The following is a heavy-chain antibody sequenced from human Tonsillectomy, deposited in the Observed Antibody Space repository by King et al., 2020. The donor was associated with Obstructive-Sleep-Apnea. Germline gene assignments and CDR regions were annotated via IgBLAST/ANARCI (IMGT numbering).Heavy chain of an antibody. Sequence: VQLVESGGGVVQPGGSLRLSCAASGFTFSSYGMHWVRQAPGKGLEWVAFIRYDGSNKYYADSVKGRFTISRDNSKNTRYLQMNSLRAEDTAVYYCAKVRYSSSWGIYYYGMDVWGQGTTVTVSS. V-gene: IGHV3-30*02. D-gene: IGHD6-13*01. CDR2: IRYDGSNK. J-gene: IGHJ6*02. CDR3: AKVRYSSSWGIYYYGMDV. CDR1: GFTFSSYG.